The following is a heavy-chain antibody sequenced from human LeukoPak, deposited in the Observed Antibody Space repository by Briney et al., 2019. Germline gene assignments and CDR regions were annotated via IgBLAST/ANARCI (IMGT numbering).Heavy chain of an antibody. J-gene: IGHJ4*02. CDR3: ARQVVAATRHFDS. D-gene: IGHD2-15*01. Sequence: PGGSLRLSCAASGFTFSDYYMSWIRQAPGKGLEWLSYISSSGSYTNYADSVKGRFTISRDNAKNSLYLQMNSLRAEDTAVYYCARQVVAATRHFDSWGQGAQVTVSS. V-gene: IGHV3-11*03. CDR1: GFTFSDYY. CDR2: ISSSGSYT.